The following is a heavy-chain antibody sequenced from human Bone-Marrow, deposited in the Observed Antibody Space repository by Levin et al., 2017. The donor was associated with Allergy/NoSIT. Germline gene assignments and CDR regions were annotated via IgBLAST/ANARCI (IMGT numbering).Heavy chain of an antibody. CDR2: ISSSGSTT. D-gene: IGHD1-14*01. CDR1: GFTFSSYE. V-gene: IGHV3-48*03. Sequence: GESLKISCTVSGFTFSSYEMNWVRQAPGKGLEWVSYISSSGSTTYYADSVKGRFTISRDNAKNSLYLEMNSLRAEDTAVYHCARESTPGFDYWGQGTLVTVSS. J-gene: IGHJ4*02. CDR3: ARESTPGFDY.